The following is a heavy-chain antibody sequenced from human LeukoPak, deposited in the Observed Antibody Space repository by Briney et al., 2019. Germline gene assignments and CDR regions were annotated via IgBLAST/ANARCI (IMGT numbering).Heavy chain of an antibody. CDR3: ARSWRHFDY. CDR2: INPSGGSA. D-gene: IGHD3-10*01. J-gene: IGHJ4*02. V-gene: IGHV1-46*01. CDR1: GYTSTSYY. Sequence: GASVKVSCKASGYTSTSYYMHWVRQAPGQWLEWMGIINPSGGSASYAQKFQGRVTMTRDTSTSTVYMELSSLRSEDTAMYYCARSWRHFDYWGQGTLVTVSS.